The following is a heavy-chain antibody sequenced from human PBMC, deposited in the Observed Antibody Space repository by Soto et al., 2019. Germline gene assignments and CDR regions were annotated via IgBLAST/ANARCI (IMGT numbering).Heavy chain of an antibody. Sequence: EVQLVESGGGLVRPGGSLRLSCAASGFTFSTYPMHWVRQAPGKGLQWVSSISSSSVYIYYADSMKGRFTISRDNAKKSLYLQMSSLRAEDTAVYYCASGVVVPAARFDSWGQGTLVTVSS. CDR1: GFTFSTYP. J-gene: IGHJ4*02. D-gene: IGHD2-15*01. V-gene: IGHV3-21*01. CDR3: ASGVVVPAARFDS. CDR2: ISSSSVYI.